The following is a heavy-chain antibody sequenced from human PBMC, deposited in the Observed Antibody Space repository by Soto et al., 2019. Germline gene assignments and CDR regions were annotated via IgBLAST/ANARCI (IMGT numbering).Heavy chain of an antibody. J-gene: IGHJ4*02. V-gene: IGHV5-51*01. CDR3: ARLYRIGYNYDSSGYSSFDY. CDR2: IYPGDSDT. D-gene: IGHD3-22*01. CDR1: GYSFSIYW. Sequence: PWECLKISCKGSGYSFSIYWIAWVRQVPGKGLEWMGIIYPGDSDTTYSPSFHGQVTISADKSIATAYLQWSSLKASDTAVYYCARLYRIGYNYDSSGYSSFDYWGQGTLVTVSS.